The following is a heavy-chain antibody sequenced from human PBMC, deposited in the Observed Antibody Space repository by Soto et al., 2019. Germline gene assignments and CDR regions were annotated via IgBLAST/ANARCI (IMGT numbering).Heavy chain of an antibody. CDR1: GGSISSSSYH. CDR3: ARRHITMIVGNWFDP. Sequence: SETLSLTCIVSGGSISSSSYHWGWIRQPPGKGLEWIGTIYYSGSTYYDPSLKSRVTISVDTSRNQFSLRLSSVTAADTAVYHCARRHITMIVGNWFDPWGQGTLVTVSS. D-gene: IGHD3-22*01. V-gene: IGHV4-39*01. J-gene: IGHJ5*02. CDR2: IYYSGST.